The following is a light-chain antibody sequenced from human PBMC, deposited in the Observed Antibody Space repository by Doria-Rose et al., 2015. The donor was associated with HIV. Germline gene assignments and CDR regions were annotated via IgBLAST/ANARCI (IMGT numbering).Light chain of an antibody. CDR1: QTIHSKY. V-gene: IGKV3-20*01. CDR3: QQYGSLSAIT. CDR2: GAS. J-gene: IGKJ5*01. Sequence: TQSPGTLSLSPGERATLSCRASQTIHSKYLGWSQQKLGQATRLLIYGASSRATGIPDRFSGSWSWTDFTLTISRLEPEDFAVYYYQQYGSLSAITFGQGTRLEIK.